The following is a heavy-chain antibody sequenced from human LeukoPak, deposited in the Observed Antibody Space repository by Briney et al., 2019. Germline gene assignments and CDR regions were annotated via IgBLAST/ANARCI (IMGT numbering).Heavy chain of an antibody. Sequence: GGSLRLSCAASGCTFSNAWMSWVRQTPGKGLEWVGRIKSKTDGGTTDYAAPVKGRFLISRDDSKNALFLQMNSLKTEDTAVYSYTTGPIYFGSGTYFSDCWGQGTLVTVSS. CDR2: IKSKTDGGTT. CDR1: GCTFSNAW. CDR3: TTGPIYFGSGTYFSDC. J-gene: IGHJ4*02. V-gene: IGHV3-15*01. D-gene: IGHD3-10*01.